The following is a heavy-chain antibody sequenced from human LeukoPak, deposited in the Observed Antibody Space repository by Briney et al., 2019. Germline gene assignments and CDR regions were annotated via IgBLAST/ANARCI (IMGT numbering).Heavy chain of an antibody. D-gene: IGHD1-14*01. V-gene: IGHV1-46*01. CDR2: INPSGGDT. CDR3: AREVMDNLRFDY. CDR1: GYTFTSYY. Sequence: ASVKVPCKASGYTFTSYYMHWVRQAPGQGLEWMGIINPSGGDTSYAQKFQGRLTMTRDTSTSTVYMELTSLRSEDTAVYYCAREVMDNLRFDYWGQGTLVTVSS. J-gene: IGHJ4*02.